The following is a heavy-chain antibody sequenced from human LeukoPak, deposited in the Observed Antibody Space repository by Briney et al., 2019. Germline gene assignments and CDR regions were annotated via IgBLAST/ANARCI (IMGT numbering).Heavy chain of an antibody. CDR3: AKGSRIAVAGNYDY. CDR1: GFTFSSYA. Sequence: GGSLRLSCAASGFTFSSYAMSWVRQAPGKGLEWVSAISGSGGSTYYADSVKGRFTISRDSSKNTLYLQMNSLRAEDTAVYYCAKGSRIAVAGNYDYWGQGTLVTVSS. V-gene: IGHV3-23*01. CDR2: ISGSGGST. D-gene: IGHD6-19*01. J-gene: IGHJ4*02.